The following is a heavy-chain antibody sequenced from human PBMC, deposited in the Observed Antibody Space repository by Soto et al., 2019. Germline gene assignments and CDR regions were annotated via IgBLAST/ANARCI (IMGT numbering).Heavy chain of an antibody. V-gene: IGHV6-1*01. D-gene: IGHD6-13*01. CDR3: ARAGSSRFDSRNWFDP. CDR1: GDSVSSISAA. J-gene: IGHJ5*02. CDR2: TYYRSKWYN. Sequence: CAISGDSVSSISAAWNWIRQSPSRGLEWLGRTYYRSKWYNDYAVSVKSRLTINSDTSKNQFSLQLNSVTPEDTAVYYCARAGSSRFDSRNWFDPWGQGNLVTV.